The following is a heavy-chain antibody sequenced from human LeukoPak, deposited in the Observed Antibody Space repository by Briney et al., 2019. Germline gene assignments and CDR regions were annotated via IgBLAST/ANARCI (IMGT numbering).Heavy chain of an antibody. CDR2: IYTSGST. CDR3: TRAGRHYGGDDY. D-gene: IGHD4-23*01. CDR1: GGSISSGSYY. Sequence: PSQTLSLTCTVSGGSISSGSYYWSWIRQPAGKGLEWIGRIYTSGSTDYNPSLKSRIIISVDTSKRQFSLKLSAVTAADTAVYYCTRAGRHYGGDDYWGQGTLVTVSS. J-gene: IGHJ4*02. V-gene: IGHV4-61*02.